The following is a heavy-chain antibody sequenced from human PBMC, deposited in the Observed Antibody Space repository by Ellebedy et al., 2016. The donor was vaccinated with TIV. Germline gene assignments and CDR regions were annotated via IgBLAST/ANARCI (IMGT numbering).Heavy chain of an antibody. CDR3: ARGLAPVVVVAATVKMDNWFDP. D-gene: IGHD2-15*01. CDR2: IYISGST. V-gene: IGHV4-4*07. CDR1: GGSISSYY. Sequence: MPSETLSLTCTVSGGSISSYYWSWIRQPAGKGLEWIGRIYISGSTNYNPSLKSRVTISVDTSKNQFSLKLSSVTAADTAVYYCARGLAPVVVVAATVKMDNWFDPWGQGTLVTVSS. J-gene: IGHJ5*02.